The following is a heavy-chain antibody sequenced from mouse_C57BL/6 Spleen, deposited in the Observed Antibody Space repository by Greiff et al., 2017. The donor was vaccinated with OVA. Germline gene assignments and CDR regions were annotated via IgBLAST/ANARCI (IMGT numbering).Heavy chain of an antibody. J-gene: IGHJ2*01. CDR3: ARRGTLGLDY. Sequence: QVQLQQPGAELVMPGASVKLSCKASGYTFTSYWMHWVKQRPGQGLEWIGEIDPSDSYTNYNQKFKGKSTLTVDKSSSTAYMQLRSLTSEDSAVYYCARRGTLGLDYWGQGTTLTVSS. CDR1: GYTFTSYW. D-gene: IGHD3-1*01. CDR2: IDPSDSYT. V-gene: IGHV1-69*01.